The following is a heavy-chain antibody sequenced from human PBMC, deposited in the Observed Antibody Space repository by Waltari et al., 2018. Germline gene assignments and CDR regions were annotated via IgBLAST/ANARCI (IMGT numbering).Heavy chain of an antibody. CDR2: FVCLGISR. CDR3: VRDVSIIAGSRSDNWFDP. Sequence: QATGKGLEGVSSFVCLGISRLYADSVKGRFTISRDNSKNTLYLQMNGLMAEDTAVYYCVRDVSIIAGSRSDNWFDPWGQGTLVTVSS. J-gene: IGHJ5*02. V-gene: IGHV3-23*01. D-gene: IGHD3-10*01.